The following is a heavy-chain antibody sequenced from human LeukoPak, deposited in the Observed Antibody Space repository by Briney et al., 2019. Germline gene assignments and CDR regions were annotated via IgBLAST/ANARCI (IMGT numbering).Heavy chain of an antibody. D-gene: IGHD2-2*01. Sequence: SETLSLTCTVSGASISSGGYYWSWIRQHPGKGLEWIGYISYSGGPYYNPSLKSRVTISVDTSRNQFSLKLSSATAADTAVYYCARGPHCSSTSCYSEYFHHWGQGTLVTVSS. CDR3: ARGPHCSSTSCYSEYFHH. CDR1: GASISSGGYY. CDR2: ISYSGGP. J-gene: IGHJ1*01. V-gene: IGHV4-31*03.